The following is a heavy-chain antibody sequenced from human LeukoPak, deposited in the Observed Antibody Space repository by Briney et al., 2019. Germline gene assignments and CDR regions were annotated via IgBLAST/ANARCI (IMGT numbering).Heavy chain of an antibody. CDR1: GVTFSGYA. J-gene: IGHJ4*02. Sequence: GGSLRLSCAASGVTFSGYAMSWVRQAPGKGLEWVANIKQDGSEKYYVDSVKGRFTISRDNAKNSLYLQMNSLRAEDTAVYYCARGGLRHFDNWGQGTLVTASS. V-gene: IGHV3-7*01. CDR3: ARGGLRHFDN. CDR2: IKQDGSEK.